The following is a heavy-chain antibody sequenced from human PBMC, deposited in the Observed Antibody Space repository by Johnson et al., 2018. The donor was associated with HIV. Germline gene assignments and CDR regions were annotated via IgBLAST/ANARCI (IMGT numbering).Heavy chain of an antibody. CDR2: ISPDGSNK. CDR3: TRGFCSNGVCSSLLGFDAFDI. D-gene: IGHD2-8*01. J-gene: IGHJ3*02. V-gene: IGHV3-30-3*01. Sequence: QVQLVESGGGVVQPGRSLRLSCAASGFTFSSYAMHWVRQAPGKGLEWVVVISPDGSNKYYADSVKGRFTISRDKSKNMVFLQMNSLTAEDTAVYYCTRGFCSNGVCSSLLGFDAFDIWGQGTTVTVSS. CDR1: GFTFSSYA.